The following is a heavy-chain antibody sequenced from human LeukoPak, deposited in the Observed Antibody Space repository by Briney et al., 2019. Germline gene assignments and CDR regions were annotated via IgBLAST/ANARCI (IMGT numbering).Heavy chain of an antibody. CDR2: INTDTGNP. D-gene: IGHD2-2*01. V-gene: IGHV7-4-1*02. J-gene: IGHJ5*02. CDR3: ARGGLVVINWFDP. CDR1: GYTFTSYA. Sequence: ASVTVSCKASGYTFTSYAMSWVRQAPGQGLEWMGWINTDTGNPTYAQGFTGRFVFSLDTSVSTAYLQISSLKAEDTAVYYCARGGLVVINWFDPWGQGTLVTVSS.